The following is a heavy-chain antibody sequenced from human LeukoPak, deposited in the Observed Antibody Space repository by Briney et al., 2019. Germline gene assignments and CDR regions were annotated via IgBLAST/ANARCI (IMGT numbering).Heavy chain of an antibody. J-gene: IGHJ4*02. Sequence: SETLSLTCTVSGGSISSSSYYWGWIRQPPGKGLEWIGSIYYSGSTYYNPSLKSRVTISVDTSKNQFSLKLSSVTAADTAVYYCARDMEQQLAPFDYWGQGTLVTVSS. D-gene: IGHD6-13*01. CDR1: GGSISSSSYY. CDR2: IYYSGST. CDR3: ARDMEQQLAPFDY. V-gene: IGHV4-39*07.